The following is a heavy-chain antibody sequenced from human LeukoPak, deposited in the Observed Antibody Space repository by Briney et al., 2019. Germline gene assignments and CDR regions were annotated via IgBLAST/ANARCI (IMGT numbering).Heavy chain of an antibody. Sequence: PGGSLRLSCATSGFTFNYCAMSWVRQAPGKGLEWVSGISASGGSTYYADSVKGRFTISRDNSKNMLYLQMNSLRVEDTALYYCAKDASAAYWGQGTLVTVSS. V-gene: IGHV3-23*01. CDR3: AKDASAAY. CDR2: ISASGGST. D-gene: IGHD2-2*01. J-gene: IGHJ4*02. CDR1: GFTFNYCA.